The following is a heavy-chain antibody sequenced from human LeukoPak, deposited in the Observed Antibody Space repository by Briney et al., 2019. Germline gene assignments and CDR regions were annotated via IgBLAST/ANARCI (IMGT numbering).Heavy chain of an antibody. D-gene: IGHD3-9*01. CDR2: IYYSGST. J-gene: IGHJ6*03. CDR3: ARGALRYFDWLKKDYYYMDV. Sequence: PSETLSLTCNVSGVSISSDYWSWIRQPPGKGLEWIGYIYYSGSTNYNPSLKSRVTLSMDTSKNQFSLRLSSVTAADTAVYYCARGALRYFDWLKKDYYYMDVWGKGTTVTISS. CDR1: GVSISSDY. V-gene: IGHV4-59*01.